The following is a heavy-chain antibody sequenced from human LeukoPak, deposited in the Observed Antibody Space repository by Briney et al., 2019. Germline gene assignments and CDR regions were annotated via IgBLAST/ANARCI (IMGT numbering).Heavy chain of an antibody. J-gene: IGHJ5*02. Sequence: GESLKISCKGSGYSFTSYWIGWVRQMPGKGLEWMGIIYPGDSDTRYSPSFQGQVTISADKSISTAYLQWSSLKASDTAMYYCARLGIAAAAASNWFYPWGQGTLVTVSS. V-gene: IGHV5-51*01. CDR2: IYPGDSDT. CDR3: ARLGIAAAAASNWFYP. CDR1: GYSFTSYW. D-gene: IGHD6-13*01.